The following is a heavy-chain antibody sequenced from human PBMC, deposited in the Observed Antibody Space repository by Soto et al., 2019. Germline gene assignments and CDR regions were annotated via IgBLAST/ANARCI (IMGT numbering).Heavy chain of an antibody. Sequence: PGGSLRLSCAASGFTFSDYYMNWIRQAPGKGLEWVSYISSSGSTIYYVDSVKGRFTISRGNAKNSLYLQMNSLRTEDTAVYYCARSLDWDFDLWGRGTLVTVSS. J-gene: IGHJ2*01. CDR1: GFTFSDYY. CDR3: ARSLDWDFDL. V-gene: IGHV3-11*01. CDR2: ISSSGSTI.